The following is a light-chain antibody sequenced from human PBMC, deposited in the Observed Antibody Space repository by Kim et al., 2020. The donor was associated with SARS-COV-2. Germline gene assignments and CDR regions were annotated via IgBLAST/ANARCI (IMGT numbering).Light chain of an antibody. CDR2: GKN. V-gene: IGLV3-19*01. CDR1: SLRSYY. J-gene: IGLJ2*01. Sequence: SSELTQDPAVSVALGQTVRITCQGDSLRSYYANWYQQKPGQAPLLVNYGKNNRPSGIPDRFSGTSSGNTASLTITGTQAGDEADYYCNSRDSNDNVVFGGGAQVTVL. CDR3: NSRDSNDNVV.